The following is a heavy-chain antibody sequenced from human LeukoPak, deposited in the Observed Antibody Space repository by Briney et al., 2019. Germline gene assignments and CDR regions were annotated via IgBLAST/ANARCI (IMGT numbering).Heavy chain of an antibody. J-gene: IGHJ4*02. CDR1: GFTFSSYS. V-gene: IGHV3-21*04. Sequence: GGSLRLSCAASGFTFSSYSMNWVRQAPGKGLEWVSSISSSSSYIYYADSVKGRFTISRDNAKNSLYLQMNSLRAEDTAVYYCANSYYDSSGYYPTNYFDYWGQGTLVTVSS. CDR2: ISSSSSYI. CDR3: ANSYYDSSGYYPTNYFDY. D-gene: IGHD3-22*01.